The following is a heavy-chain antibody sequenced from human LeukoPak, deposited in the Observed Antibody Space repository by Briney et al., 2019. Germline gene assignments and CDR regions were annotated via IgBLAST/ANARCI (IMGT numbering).Heavy chain of an antibody. J-gene: IGHJ4*02. CDR2: VSGSGDNT. CDR1: GFTFSGYG. CDR3: ARWSRSCSSTSCLFDY. D-gene: IGHD2-2*01. Sequence: GGSLRLSCAASGFTFSGYGMNWVRQAPGKGLEWVLGVSGSGDNTYYADSVKGRFTISRDNSKNTLYLQMNSLRADDTAVYYCARWSRSCSSTSCLFDYWGQGTLVTVSS. V-gene: IGHV3-23*01.